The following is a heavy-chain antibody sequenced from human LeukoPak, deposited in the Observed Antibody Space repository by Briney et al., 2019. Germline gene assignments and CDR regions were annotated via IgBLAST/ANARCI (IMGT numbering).Heavy chain of an antibody. Sequence: SVKVSCKASGGTFSSYAISWVRQAPGQGLEWMGGIIPIFGTANYAQKFQGRVTITADESTSTAYMELSSLRSEDTAVYYCARDRLERRGYFDYWGQGTLVTVSS. V-gene: IGHV1-69*01. J-gene: IGHJ4*02. CDR2: IIPIFGTA. D-gene: IGHD1-1*01. CDR3: ARDRLERRGYFDY. CDR1: GGTFSSYA.